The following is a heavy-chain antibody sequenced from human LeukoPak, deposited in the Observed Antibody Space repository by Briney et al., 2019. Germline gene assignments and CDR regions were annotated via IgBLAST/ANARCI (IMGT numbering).Heavy chain of an antibody. Sequence: ASVKVSCKASGYTFTSYGISWVRQAPGQGLEWMGWISAYNGNTNYAQKLQGRVTMTTDTSTSTAYMELRSLRSDDTAVYYCARGMYYYDSSGYYWPDASDIWGQGTMVTVSS. CDR3: ARGMYYYDSSGYYWPDASDI. CDR2: ISAYNGNT. D-gene: IGHD3-22*01. CDR1: GYTFTSYG. J-gene: IGHJ3*02. V-gene: IGHV1-18*01.